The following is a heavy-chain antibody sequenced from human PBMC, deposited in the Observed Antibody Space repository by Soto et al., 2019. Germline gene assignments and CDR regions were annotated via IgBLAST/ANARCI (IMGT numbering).Heavy chain of an antibody. D-gene: IGHD2-2*02. Sequence: QVQLVESGGGVVQPGRSLRLSCAASGFTFSSYGMHWVRQAPGKGLEWVAVISYDGSNKYYADSVKGRFTTSRDNSKNTLYLQMNSLRAEDTAVYYCAKDLGYCSSTSCYTNYYYYGMDVW. CDR1: GFTFSSYG. V-gene: IGHV3-30*18. J-gene: IGHJ6*01. CDR2: ISYDGSNK. CDR3: AKDLGYCSSTSCYTNYYYYGMDV.